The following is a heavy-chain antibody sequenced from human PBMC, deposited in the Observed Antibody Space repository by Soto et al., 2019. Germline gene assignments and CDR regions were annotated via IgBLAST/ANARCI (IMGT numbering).Heavy chain of an antibody. CDR3: ASCERFPRVGVDYYALDV. CDR1: GFTFSSYA. D-gene: IGHD3-3*01. Sequence: GWSLRLSCAASGFTFSSYAMHWVRQAPGKGLEWVAVMSFDGNHQHYADSVKGRFTISRDNSKNTLSLEMNSLRRDDTAVYYCASCERFPRVGVDYYALDVWGQGTPVTVSS. V-gene: IGHV3-30*04. J-gene: IGHJ6*02. CDR2: MSFDGNHQ.